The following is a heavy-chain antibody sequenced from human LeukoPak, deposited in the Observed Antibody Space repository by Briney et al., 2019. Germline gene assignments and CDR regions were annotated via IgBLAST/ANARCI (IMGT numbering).Heavy chain of an antibody. J-gene: IGHJ6*03. Sequence: PSETLSLTCTVSGGSISSGGYYWSWIRQHPGKGLEWIGYIYYSGSTYYNPSLKSRVTISVDTSKNQFSLKLSSVTAADTAVYYCARGTDFWSGYYKYYYYYMDVWGKGTTVTVSS. V-gene: IGHV4-31*03. D-gene: IGHD3-3*01. CDR1: GGSISSGGYY. CDR2: IYYSGST. CDR3: ARGTDFWSGYYKYYYYYMDV.